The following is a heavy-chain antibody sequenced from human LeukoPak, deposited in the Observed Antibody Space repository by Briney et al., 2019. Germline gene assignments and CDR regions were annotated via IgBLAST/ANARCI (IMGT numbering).Heavy chain of an antibody. CDR1: GGSISSGSYY. Sequence: SQTLSLTCTVSGGSISSGSYYRSWIRQPAGKGLEWIGRIYTSGSTNYNPSLKSRVTISVDTSKNQFSLKLSSVTAADTAVYYCARERAVAGKLLVIAENWFDPWGQGTLVTVSS. D-gene: IGHD6-19*01. V-gene: IGHV4-61*02. CDR2: IYTSGST. J-gene: IGHJ5*02. CDR3: ARERAVAGKLLVIAENWFDP.